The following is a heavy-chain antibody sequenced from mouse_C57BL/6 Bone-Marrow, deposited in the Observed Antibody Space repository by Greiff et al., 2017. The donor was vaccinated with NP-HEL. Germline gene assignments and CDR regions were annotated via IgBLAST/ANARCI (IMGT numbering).Heavy chain of an antibody. J-gene: IGHJ1*03. V-gene: IGHV1-47*01. CDR3: AISNYLYWYFDV. Sequence: VKLMESGAELVKPGASVKMSCKASGYTFTTYPIEWMKQNHGKSLEWIGNFHPYNDDTKYNEKFKGKATLTVEKSSSTVYLELSRLTSDDSAVYYCAISNYLYWYFDVWGTGTTVTVSS. CDR1: GYTFTTYP. D-gene: IGHD2-5*01. CDR2: FHPYNDDT.